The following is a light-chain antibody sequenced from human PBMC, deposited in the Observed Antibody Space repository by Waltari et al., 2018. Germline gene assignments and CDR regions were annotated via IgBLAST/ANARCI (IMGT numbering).Light chain of an antibody. CDR2: AAS. J-gene: IGKJ2*01. CDR1: QSVSTN. Sequence: EIVVTQSPATLSVSPGDTATVSCRASQSVSTNLAWYQPKPGQAPRLLIHAASTRATAIPARFSGSGSGTEFTLTVSSLHSEDSAVYYCQQYNVWPHTFGQGTRLEIK. V-gene: IGKV3-15*01. CDR3: QQYNVWPHT.